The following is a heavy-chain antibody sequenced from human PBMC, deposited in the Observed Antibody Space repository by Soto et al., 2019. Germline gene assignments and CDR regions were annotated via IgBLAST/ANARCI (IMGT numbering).Heavy chain of an antibody. J-gene: IGHJ6*04. CDR1: GYTLTELS. CDR3: ALKEMAPRGYYYGMDV. Sequence: GSVKVSCKVSGYTLTELSMHWVRQAPGKGLEWMGGFDPEDGETIYAQKFQGRVTMTEDTSTDTAYRELSSLRSEDTAVYYCALKEMAPRGYYYGMDVWGKGTTVTVSS. CDR2: FDPEDGET. V-gene: IGHV1-24*01. D-gene: IGHD3-10*01.